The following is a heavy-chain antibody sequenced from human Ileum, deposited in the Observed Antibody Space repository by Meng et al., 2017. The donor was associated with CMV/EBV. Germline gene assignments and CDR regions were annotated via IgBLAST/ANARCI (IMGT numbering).Heavy chain of an antibody. J-gene: IGHJ4*02. CDR1: GFSLSTKGVG. CDR2: IYWDDTK. V-gene: IGHV2-5*02. D-gene: IGHD6-19*01. Sequence: IPFKGVGPKLLKPTQTLTLACTFSGFSLSTKGVGVGWIRQPPGKALEWLALIYWDDTKRYSPSLKSRLTISKDTSKNQVVLTMTNTDTVDTATYYCANRRGSGWYETYFDSWGQGTLVTVSS. CDR3: ANRRGSGWYETYFDS.